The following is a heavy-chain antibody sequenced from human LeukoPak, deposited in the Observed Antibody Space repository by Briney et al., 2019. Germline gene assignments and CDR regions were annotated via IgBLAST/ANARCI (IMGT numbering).Heavy chain of an antibody. J-gene: IGHJ4*02. D-gene: IGHD6-6*01. CDR3: ARLIAASPDYYFDY. CDR1: GGSISYSGYS. V-gene: IGHV4-30-2*01. CDR2: IYHSGSA. Sequence: PSQTLSLTCAVSGGSISYSGYSWTWIRQPPGKGLEWIGYIYHSGSAYYNPSLNSRVTISVDRSKNQFSLKLSSVTAADTAVYYCARLIAASPDYYFDYWGQGTLVTVSS.